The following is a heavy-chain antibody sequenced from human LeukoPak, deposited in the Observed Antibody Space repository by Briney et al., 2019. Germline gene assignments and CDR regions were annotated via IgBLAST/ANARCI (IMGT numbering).Heavy chain of an antibody. J-gene: IGHJ4*02. D-gene: IGHD2-2*01. CDR2: ISGSGGGT. V-gene: IGHV3-23*01. CDR1: GFTFSSYA. Sequence: GGSLRLSCAASGFTFSSYAMSWVRQAPGKGLEWVSGISGSGGGTYYVDSVKGRFTISRDNSKNTLYLQLNSLRAEDTAVYYCAKEGGIVVVPAAMTFFDYWGRGTLVTVSS. CDR3: AKEGGIVVVPAAMTFFDY.